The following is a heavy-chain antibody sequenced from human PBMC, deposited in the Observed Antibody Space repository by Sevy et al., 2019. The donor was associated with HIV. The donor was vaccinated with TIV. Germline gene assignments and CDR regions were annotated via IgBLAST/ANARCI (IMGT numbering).Heavy chain of an antibody. V-gene: IGHV1-18*01. CDR1: GYTFTRYG. CDR3: ARDRNNYDSSGYPKAIDV. D-gene: IGHD3-22*01. J-gene: IGHJ6*02. Sequence: SVKVSCKASGYTFTRYGISWVRQAPGQGLEWMGWSSAYNGTTNYGQKLQGRVTMTTDTSTSTAYMELRRLRSDDTAVYYCARDRNNYDSSGYPKAIDVWGHGTTVTVSS. CDR2: SSAYNGTT.